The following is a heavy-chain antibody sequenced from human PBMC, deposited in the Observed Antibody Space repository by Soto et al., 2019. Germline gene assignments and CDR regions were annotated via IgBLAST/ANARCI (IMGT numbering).Heavy chain of an antibody. D-gene: IGHD6-19*01. V-gene: IGHV3-66*01. CDR1: GFTVSSNY. CDR2: IYSGGST. J-gene: IGHJ4*02. Sequence: GGSLRLSCAASGFTVSSNYMSWVRQAPGKGLEWVSVIYSGGSTYYADSVKGRFTIPRDNSKNKLYLQMNSLRAEDTAVYYCASLAEYSSGWAPHLGYWGQGTLVTVSS. CDR3: ASLAEYSSGWAPHLGY.